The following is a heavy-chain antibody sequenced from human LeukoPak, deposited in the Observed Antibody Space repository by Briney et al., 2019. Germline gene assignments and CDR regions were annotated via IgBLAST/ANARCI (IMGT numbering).Heavy chain of an antibody. Sequence: SESLCLTCAVSGGSISSGGYSWSWIRQPPGKGLEWIGYIYHSGSTYYNPSLKSRVTISVDRSKNQFSLKLSSVTAADTAVYYCARSHYYGSGSLDYWGQGTLVTVSS. V-gene: IGHV4-30-2*01. CDR1: GGSISSGGYS. D-gene: IGHD3-10*01. J-gene: IGHJ4*02. CDR2: IYHSGST. CDR3: ARSHYYGSGSLDY.